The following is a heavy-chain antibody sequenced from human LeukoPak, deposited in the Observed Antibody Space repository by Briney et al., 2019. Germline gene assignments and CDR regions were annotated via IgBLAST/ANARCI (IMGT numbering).Heavy chain of an antibody. CDR2: IYHSGST. Sequence: SETLSLTCTVSGGSISSGGYYWSWIRQPPGKGLEWIGYIYHSGSTYYNPSLKSRVTMSVDRSKNQFSLKLSSVTAADTAVYYCARESARRDYWGQGTLVTVSS. V-gene: IGHV4-30-2*01. CDR3: ARESARRDY. J-gene: IGHJ4*02. CDR1: GGSISSGGYY. D-gene: IGHD6-6*01.